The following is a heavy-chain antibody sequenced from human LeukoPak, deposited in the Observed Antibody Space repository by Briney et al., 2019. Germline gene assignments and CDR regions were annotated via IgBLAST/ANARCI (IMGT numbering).Heavy chain of an antibody. CDR3: ARRMTTVTSTIGYYFDY. CDR1: GGSISSSSYY. CDR2: IYYSGST. D-gene: IGHD4-11*01. Sequence: PSETLSLTCTVSGGSISSSSYYWGWIRQPPGKGLKWIGSIYYSGSTYYNPSLKSRVTISVDTSKNQFSLKLSSVTAADTAVYYCARRMTTVTSTIGYYFDYWGQGTLVTVSS. V-gene: IGHV4-39*01. J-gene: IGHJ4*02.